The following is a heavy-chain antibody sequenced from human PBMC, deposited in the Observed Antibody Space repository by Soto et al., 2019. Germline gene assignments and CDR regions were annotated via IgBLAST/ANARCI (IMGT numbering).Heavy chain of an antibody. D-gene: IGHD1-26*01. CDR1: GSSISSYY. CDR2: IYYSGST. V-gene: IGHV4-59*01. J-gene: IGHJ3*02. Sequence: SETLSLTCTVSGSSISSYYCSWIRQPPGKGLEWIGYIYYSGSTNYNPSLKSQVTISVDTSKNQFSLKLSSVTAADTAVYYCAREEWELRAYAFDIWGQGTMVTVSS. CDR3: AREEWELRAYAFDI.